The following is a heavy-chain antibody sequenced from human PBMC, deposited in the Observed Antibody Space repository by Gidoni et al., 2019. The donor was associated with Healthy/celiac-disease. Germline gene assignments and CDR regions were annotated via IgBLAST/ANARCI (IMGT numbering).Heavy chain of an antibody. CDR1: GFTCSSYS. J-gene: IGHJ4*02. D-gene: IGHD1-1*01. CDR3: ARDSDWTHVDY. Sequence: EVQLVESGGGLVKPGGSLRLSGAASGFTCSSYSMNWVRQAPGKGLEWVSSISSSSSYIYYADSVKGRFTISRDNAKNSLYLQMNSLRAEDTAVYYCARDSDWTHVDYWGQGTLVTVSS. V-gene: IGHV3-21*01. CDR2: ISSSSSYI.